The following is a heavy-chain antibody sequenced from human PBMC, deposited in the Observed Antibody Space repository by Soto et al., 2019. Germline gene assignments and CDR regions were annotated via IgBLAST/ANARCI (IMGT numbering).Heavy chain of an antibody. V-gene: IGHV3-30-3*01. CDR2: ISYDGSNK. D-gene: IGHD3-3*01. Sequence: QVQLVESGGGVVQPGRSLRLSCAASGFTFSSYAMHWVLQAPGKGLEWVAVISYDGSNKYYADSVKGRFTISRDNSKNTLYLQMNSLRAEATTVYYCARWGDFWKVSLPYYDFGMHVWGQRTTVTLS. CDR1: GFTFSSYA. J-gene: IGHJ6*02. CDR3: ARWGDFWKVSLPYYDFGMHV.